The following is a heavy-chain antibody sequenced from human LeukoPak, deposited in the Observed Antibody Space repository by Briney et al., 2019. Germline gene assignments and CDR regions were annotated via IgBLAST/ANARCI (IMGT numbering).Heavy chain of an antibody. CDR1: GGSISSYY. CDR3: ARDRVVVPAAIDYFDY. D-gene: IGHD2-2*02. Sequence: PSETLSLTCTVSGGSISSYYWSWIRQPPGKGLEWIGYIYYSGSTNYNPSLKSRVTISVDTSKNQFSLKLSSVTAADTAVYYCARDRVVVPAAIDYFDYWGQGTLVTVSS. J-gene: IGHJ4*02. CDR2: IYYSGST. V-gene: IGHV4-59*01.